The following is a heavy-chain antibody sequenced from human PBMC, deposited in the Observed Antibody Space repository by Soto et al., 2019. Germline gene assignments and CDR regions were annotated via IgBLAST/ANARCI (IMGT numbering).Heavy chain of an antibody. CDR3: ARYVGEGQPAFDY. CDR2: INPSDGST. J-gene: IGHJ4*02. CDR1: GYTFTSYY. Sequence: GASVKVSCKASGYTFTSYYIHWVRQAPGQGLEWMGLINPSDGSTRFAQKFQGRVAMTTDTSTRTVYMELSSLRSEDTAVYYCARYVGEGQPAFDYWGQGTLVTVSS. V-gene: IGHV1-46*01. D-gene: IGHD3-10*02.